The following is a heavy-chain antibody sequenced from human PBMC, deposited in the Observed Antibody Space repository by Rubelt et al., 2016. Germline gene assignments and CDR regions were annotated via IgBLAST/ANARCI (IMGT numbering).Heavy chain of an antibody. CDR1: GGSISSSSYY. J-gene: IGHJ4*02. Sequence: QLQLQESGPRLVKPSETLSLTCTVSGGSISSSSYYWGWIRQPPGKGLEWIESIYYSGSTYYNPSLKGRVTISGDTSKNQFSLKLSSVTAADTAVYYCARHSGGYSSGWYNYWGQGTLVTVSS. D-gene: IGHD6-19*01. CDR2: IYYSGST. V-gene: IGHV4-39*01. CDR3: ARHSGGYSSGWYNY.